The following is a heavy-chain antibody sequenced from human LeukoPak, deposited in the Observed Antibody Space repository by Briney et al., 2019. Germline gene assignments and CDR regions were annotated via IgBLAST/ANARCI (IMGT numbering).Heavy chain of an antibody. CDR3: AKARGEEYGDYPSGVDY. CDR2: ISGSGGST. Sequence: PGGSLRLPCGSCGFTFSSYAMSWVRQAPGKGLEWVSAISGSGGSTYYADSVKGRFTIFRDNSKNTLYLQMNSLRAEDTAVYYCAKARGEEYGDYPSGVDYWGQGTLVTVSS. CDR1: GFTFSSYA. D-gene: IGHD4-17*01. V-gene: IGHV3-23*01. J-gene: IGHJ4*02.